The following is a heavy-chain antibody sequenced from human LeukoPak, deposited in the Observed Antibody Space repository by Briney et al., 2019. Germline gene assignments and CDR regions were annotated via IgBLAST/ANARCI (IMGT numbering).Heavy chain of an antibody. D-gene: IGHD1-26*01. V-gene: IGHV4-4*02. CDR3: TRESGAFSPFGF. CDR1: GGSILSTNW. Sequence: PSGTLSLTCAVSGGSILSTNWWSWVRQPPGKGLEWIGEVHLNGATNYNPSVEGRVTMSIDRSKNHLSLEVISVTAADTAMYYCTRESGAFSPFGFWGQGTLVTVSS. J-gene: IGHJ4*02. CDR2: VHLNGAT.